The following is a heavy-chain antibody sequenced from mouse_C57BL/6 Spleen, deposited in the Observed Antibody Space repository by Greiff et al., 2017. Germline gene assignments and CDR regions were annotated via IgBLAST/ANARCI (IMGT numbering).Heavy chain of an antibody. CDR2: ILPGSGST. CDR3: ARITSYAMDY. D-gene: IGHD1-1*01. Sequence: QVQLQQSGAELMKPGASVKLSCKATGYTFTGYWIEWVKQTPGHGLEWIGEILPGSGSTNNNEKFKGKATFTADTSSNTAYMQLISLTTKDSDIYYCARITSYAMDYWGPGTSVTVSS. J-gene: IGHJ4*01. CDR1: GYTFTGYW. V-gene: IGHV1-9*01.